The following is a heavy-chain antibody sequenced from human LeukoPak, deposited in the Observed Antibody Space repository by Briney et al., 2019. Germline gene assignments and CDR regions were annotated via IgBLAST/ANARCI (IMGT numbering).Heavy chain of an antibody. D-gene: IGHD3-22*01. Sequence: SETLSLTCTVSGGSISSYYWSWIRQPPGKGLEWIGYIYYSGSTNYNPSLKSRVSLNLSSVTAADTAVYYCARSYDSSGYYYWHFDYWGQGTLVTVSS. CDR2: IYYSGST. CDR1: GGSISSYY. CDR3: ARSYDSSGYYYWHFDY. J-gene: IGHJ4*02. V-gene: IGHV4-59*08.